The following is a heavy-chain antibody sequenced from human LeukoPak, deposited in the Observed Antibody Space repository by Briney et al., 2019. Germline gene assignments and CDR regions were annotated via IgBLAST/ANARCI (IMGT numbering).Heavy chain of an antibody. J-gene: IGHJ6*03. D-gene: IGHD3-3*01. Sequence: SETLSLTCTVSGGSISSSSYYWGWIRQPPGKGLEWIGSIYYSGSTYYNPSLKSRVTISVDTSKNQFSLKLSSVTAADTAVYYCARHPDVLRFLEPLGTYYMDVWGKGTTVTVSS. CDR1: GGSISSSSYY. CDR2: IYYSGST. CDR3: ARHPDVLRFLEPLGTYYMDV. V-gene: IGHV4-39*01.